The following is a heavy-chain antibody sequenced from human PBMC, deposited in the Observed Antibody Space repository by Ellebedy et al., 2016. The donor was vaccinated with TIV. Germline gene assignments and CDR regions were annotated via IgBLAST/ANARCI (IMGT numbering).Heavy chain of an antibody. V-gene: IGHV1-46*01. CDR1: GHTFTRYH. CDR3: ATSGGTEYPEGDY. Sequence: ASVKVSXXASGHTFTRYHIHWVRQAPGQGLEWVGIINTRGGGTSYAQKFQGRVTMTRDTSTSTVYMELRSLTSGDTAVYYCATSGGTEYPEGDYWGQGTLVTVSS. D-gene: IGHD2/OR15-2a*01. CDR2: INTRGGGT. J-gene: IGHJ4*02.